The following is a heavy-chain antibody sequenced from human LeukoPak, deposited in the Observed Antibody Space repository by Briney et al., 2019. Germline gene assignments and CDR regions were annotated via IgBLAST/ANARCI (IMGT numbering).Heavy chain of an antibody. CDR1: GGSISSYY. CDR2: IDYSGST. CDR3: ARDAFCSGGSCYTGWFDP. J-gene: IGHJ5*02. Sequence: SETLSLTCTVSGGSISSYYWNWIRQPPGKGLEWIGYIDYSGSTNYNPSLKSRVTISVDTSKSQFSLKLSSVTAADTAVYYCARDAFCSGGSCYTGWFDPWGQGTLVIASS. V-gene: IGHV4-59*01. D-gene: IGHD2-15*01.